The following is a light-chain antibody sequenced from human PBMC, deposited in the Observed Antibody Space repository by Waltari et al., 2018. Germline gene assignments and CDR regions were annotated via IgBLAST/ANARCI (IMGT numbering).Light chain of an antibody. CDR3: QEYYSFSRT. CDR2: KTS. V-gene: IGKV1-5*03. Sequence: DIQMTQSPSALSASVGDSVTISCRASQSISDWLAWYQQKPGKAPKLLIYKTSHLESGVPSRFSVSGSGTEFTLAISSLQPDDSATYYCQEYYSFSRTFGQGTKVEIK. CDR1: QSISDW. J-gene: IGKJ1*01.